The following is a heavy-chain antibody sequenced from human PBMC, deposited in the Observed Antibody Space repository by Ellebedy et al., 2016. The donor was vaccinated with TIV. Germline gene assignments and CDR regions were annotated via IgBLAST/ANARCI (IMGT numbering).Heavy chain of an antibody. Sequence: GESLKISCAASEFTFSTYSMNWVRQAPGKGPEWVSSISSTSTYTFYADSVKGRFTIYRDNAKDSLYLQMNSLTAEDTAVYYCARGTHYYWFGMDVWGQGTTVTVSS. CDR3: ARGTHYYWFGMDV. J-gene: IGHJ6*02. V-gene: IGHV3-21*01. CDR2: ISSTSTYT. CDR1: EFTFSTYS.